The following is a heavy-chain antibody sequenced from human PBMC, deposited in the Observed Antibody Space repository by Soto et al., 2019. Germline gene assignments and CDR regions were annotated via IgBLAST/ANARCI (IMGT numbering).Heavy chain of an antibody. CDR2: IIPIFGTA. Sequence: QVQLVQAGAAEKKPGSSVKVTCKASGGTFSSNAISWVRQAPGQVLEWMGGIIPIFGTAHYAQKFQGRVTIPADESTSTASMELSSLKSEDTTVYYCATGGRGDSSVPRFYVEFWGQGTVVTVSS. CDR3: ATGGRGDSSVPRFYVEF. V-gene: IGHV1-69*12. J-gene: IGHJ4*02. CDR1: GGTFSSNA. D-gene: IGHD5-18*01.